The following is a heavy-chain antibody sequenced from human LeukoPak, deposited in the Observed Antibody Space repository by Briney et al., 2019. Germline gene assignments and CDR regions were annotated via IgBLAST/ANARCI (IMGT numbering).Heavy chain of an antibody. J-gene: IGHJ4*02. D-gene: IGHD3-22*01. CDR1: GGSISSGGYS. CDR2: IYYSGST. CDR3: ARASFDSSGYYSWSLDY. V-gene: IGHV4-30-4*07. Sequence: SETLSLTCAVSGGSISSGGYSWSWIRQPPGKGLEWIGYIYYSGSTYYNPSLKSRVTISVDTSKNQFSLKLSSVTAADTAVYYCARASFDSSGYYSWSLDYWGQGTLVTVSS.